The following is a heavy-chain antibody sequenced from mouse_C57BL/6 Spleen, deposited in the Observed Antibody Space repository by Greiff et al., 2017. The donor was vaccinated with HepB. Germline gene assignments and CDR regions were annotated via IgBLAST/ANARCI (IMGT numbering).Heavy chain of an antibody. CDR3: ARGDITTVVALDY. Sequence: DVHLVESGAELVKPGASVKLSCTASGFNIKDYYMHWVKQRTEQGLEWIGRIDPEDGETKYAPKFQGKATITADTSSNTAYLQLSSLTSEDTAVYYCARGDITTVVALDYWGQGTTLTVSS. CDR2: IDPEDGET. V-gene: IGHV14-2*01. D-gene: IGHD1-1*01. J-gene: IGHJ2*01. CDR1: GFNIKDYY.